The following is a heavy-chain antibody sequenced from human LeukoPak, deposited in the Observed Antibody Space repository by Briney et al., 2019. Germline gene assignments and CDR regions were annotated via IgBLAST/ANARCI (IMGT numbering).Heavy chain of an antibody. CDR2: ISSNSNSI. J-gene: IGHJ4*02. D-gene: IGHD3-10*01. CDR1: GFTFSSYS. V-gene: IGHV3-21*01. CDR3: ARDDGSFTY. Sequence: GGSLRLSCAVSGFTFSSYSMNWVRQAPGKGLEWVSSISSNSNSIYYADSVKGRFTISRDNAKNSLYLQMNSLRAEDTAVYYCARDDGSFTYWGQGTLVTVSS.